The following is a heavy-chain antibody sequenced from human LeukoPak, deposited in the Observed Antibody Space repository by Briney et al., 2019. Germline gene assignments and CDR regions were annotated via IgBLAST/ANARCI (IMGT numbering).Heavy chain of an antibody. CDR1: GFTFSSYA. Sequence: QTGGSLRLSCAASGFTFSSYAMSWVRQAPGKGLEWVSAISGSGGSTYYADSVKGRFTISRDNSKNTLYLQMNSLRAEDTAVYYCARIDMNYYDSSGYYYYYYGMDVWGQGTTVTVSS. CDR2: ISGSGGST. J-gene: IGHJ6*02. D-gene: IGHD3-22*01. V-gene: IGHV3-23*01. CDR3: ARIDMNYYDSSGYYYYYYGMDV.